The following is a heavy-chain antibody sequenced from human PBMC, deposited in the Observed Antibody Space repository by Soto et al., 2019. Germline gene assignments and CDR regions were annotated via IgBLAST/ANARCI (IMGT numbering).Heavy chain of an antibody. Sequence: SETLSLTCTVSGGSISTYYWSWIRQPPGKGLEWIGYIYYSGSTNYNPSLKSRVTISVDTSKNQFSLKLSSVTAADTAVYYCARSITGTPDYWGQGTLVTVSS. V-gene: IGHV4-59*01. CDR3: ARSITGTPDY. D-gene: IGHD1-7*01. CDR1: GGSISTYY. J-gene: IGHJ4*02. CDR2: IYYSGST.